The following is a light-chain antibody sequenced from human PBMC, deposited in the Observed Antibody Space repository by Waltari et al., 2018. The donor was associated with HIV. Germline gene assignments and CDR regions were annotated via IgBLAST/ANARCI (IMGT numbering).Light chain of an antibody. CDR3: SSYTNKYTWV. CDR1: TSDIGEYNY. J-gene: IGLJ3*02. Sequence: QSALTQPASVSGSPGQSLTISCTGTTSDIGEYNYVSWFQHHPAEAPKLIIFEVSNRPSGVSTRFSGSKSGNTASLTISGLQPEDEADYYCSSYTNKYTWVFGGGTKLTVL. V-gene: IGLV2-14*01. CDR2: EVS.